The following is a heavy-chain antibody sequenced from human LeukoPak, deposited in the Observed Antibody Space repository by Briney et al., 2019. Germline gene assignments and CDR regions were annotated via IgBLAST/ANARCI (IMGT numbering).Heavy chain of an antibody. CDR1: GFIFSNYA. V-gene: IGHV3-30-3*01. CDR3: GRDWDGSGWPIDY. D-gene: IGHD6-19*01. CDR2: ISYDGSDK. J-gene: IGHJ4*02. Sequence: SGGSLRLSCAASGFIFSNYAMHWVRQAPGKGLEWVALISYDGSDKYYANSVKGRFTISRDNSKNTLYLQMNSLRAEDTAVYYCGRDWDGSGWPIDYWGQGTLVTVSS.